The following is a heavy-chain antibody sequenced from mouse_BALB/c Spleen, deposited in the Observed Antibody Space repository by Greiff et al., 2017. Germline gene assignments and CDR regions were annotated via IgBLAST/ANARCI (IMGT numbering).Heavy chain of an antibody. V-gene: IGHV2-9*02. CDR2: IWAGGST. D-gene: IGHD1-1*01. Sequence: VQLQQSGPGLVQPSQSLSITCTVSGFSLTSYGVHWVRQSPGKGLEWLGVIWAGGSTNYNSALMSRLSISKDNSKSQVFLKMNSLQTDDTAMYYCARDGDYYGSSYYFDYWGQGTTLTVSS. J-gene: IGHJ2*01. CDR3: ARDGDYYGSSYYFDY. CDR1: GFSLTSYG.